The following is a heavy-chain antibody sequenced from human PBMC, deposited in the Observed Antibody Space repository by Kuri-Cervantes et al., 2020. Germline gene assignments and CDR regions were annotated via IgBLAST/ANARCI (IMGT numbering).Heavy chain of an antibody. D-gene: IGHD3-9*01. V-gene: IGHV1-18*01. CDR3: ARDPDSLNRDAFDI. CDR2: ISAYNGNT. J-gene: IGHJ3*02. Sequence: ASVKVSCKASGYTFTSYGISWVRQAPGQGLEWMGWISAYNGNTNYAQKLQGRVTMTTDTSTSTAYMELSSLRSEDTAVYYCARDPDSLNRDAFDIWGQGTMVTVSS. CDR1: GYTFTSYG.